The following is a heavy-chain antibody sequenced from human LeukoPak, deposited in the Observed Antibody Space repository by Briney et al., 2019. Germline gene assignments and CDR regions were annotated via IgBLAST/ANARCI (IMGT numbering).Heavy chain of an antibody. Sequence: SQTLSLTCAISGDSVSSNSAAWSWIRQSPSRGLEWLGRTYYRSKWYNDYAMSVQSRIAINPDTSKNQFSLQLNSVTPEDTAVYYCAGTYTHANFDYWGQGTLVTVSS. J-gene: IGHJ4*02. V-gene: IGHV6-1*01. D-gene: IGHD3-16*01. CDR2: TYYRSKWYN. CDR1: GDSVSSNSAA. CDR3: AGTYTHANFDY.